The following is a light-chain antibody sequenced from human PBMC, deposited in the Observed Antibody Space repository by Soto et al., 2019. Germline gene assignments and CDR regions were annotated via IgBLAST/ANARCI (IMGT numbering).Light chain of an antibody. V-gene: IGKV3-20*01. CDR1: QSVTNNF. Sequence: EIVLTQSPGTLSLSPGERATLSCRASQSVTNNFLAWYQQKPGQAPRLLIYGASSRATGVPDRFSGSGSGTDFTLTISRLEPGDFAVYYCQQCGTPLFTFGRGTKVDIK. CDR3: QQCGTPLFT. CDR2: GAS. J-gene: IGKJ3*01.